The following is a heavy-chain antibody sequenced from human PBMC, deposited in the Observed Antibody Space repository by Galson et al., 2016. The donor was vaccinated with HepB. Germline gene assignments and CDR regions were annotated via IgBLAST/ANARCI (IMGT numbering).Heavy chain of an antibody. D-gene: IGHD3-22*01. CDR1: GESFSGYY. J-gene: IGHJ6*03. CDR2: INHSGST. CDR3: ARAYYYDSSGYYRYDYYMDV. V-gene: IGHV4-34*01. Sequence: TLSLTCAVFGESFSGYYWSWIRQPPGKGLEWIGEINHSGSTNYNPSLKSRVTISVDTSKNQFPLRLSSVTAADTAVYYCARAYYYDSSGYYRYDYYMDVWGKGTTVTVSS.